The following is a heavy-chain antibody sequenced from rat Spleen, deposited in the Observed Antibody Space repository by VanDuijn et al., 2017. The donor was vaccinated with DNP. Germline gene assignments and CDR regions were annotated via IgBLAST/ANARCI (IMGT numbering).Heavy chain of an antibody. CDR3: TTLTGGRDY. D-gene: IGHD1-11*01. Sequence: EVQLVESGGGLVQPGRSLKLSCAASGFTFSNYDMAWVRQAPTKGLEWVASISTSGGSTYYRDSVKGRFTISRDNAKSSLYLQMDSLRSEDTATYYCTTLTGGRDYWGQGVMVTVSS. CDR2: ISTSGGST. CDR1: GFTFSNYD. J-gene: IGHJ2*01. V-gene: IGHV5-27*01.